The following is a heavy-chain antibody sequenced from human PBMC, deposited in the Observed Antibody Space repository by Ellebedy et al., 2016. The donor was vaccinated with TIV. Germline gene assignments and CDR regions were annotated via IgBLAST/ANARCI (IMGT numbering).Heavy chain of an antibody. J-gene: IGHJ3*02. V-gene: IGHV3-11*04. D-gene: IGHD3-22*01. Sequence: PGGSLRLSCAASGFTFSDYYMSWIRQAPGKGLEWVSYISSSGSTIYYADSVKGRFTISRDNAKNSLYLQMNSLRAEDTAVYYCAREIWVEDYYDSSGYYHDAFDIWGQGTMVTVSS. CDR2: ISSSGSTI. CDR3: AREIWVEDYYDSSGYYHDAFDI. CDR1: GFTFSDYY.